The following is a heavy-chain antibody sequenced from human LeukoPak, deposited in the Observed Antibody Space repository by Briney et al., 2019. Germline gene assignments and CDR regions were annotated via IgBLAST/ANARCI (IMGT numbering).Heavy chain of an antibody. CDR2: ICYSGTT. CDR1: GGSISSGDYY. J-gene: IGHJ4*02. V-gene: IGHV4-30-4*01. D-gene: IGHD2/OR15-2a*01. CDR3: AGHHPRNTVDF. Sequence: NPSETLSLTCTVSGGSISSGDYYWSWIRQHPGKGLEWIGYICYSGTTYYNPSLKSRVTISLDTSKNQFSLKLSSVTAADTAVYYCAGHHPRNTVDFWGQGTLVTVSS.